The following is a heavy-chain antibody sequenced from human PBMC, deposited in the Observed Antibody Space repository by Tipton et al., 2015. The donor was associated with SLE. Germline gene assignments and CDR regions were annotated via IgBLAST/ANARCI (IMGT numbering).Heavy chain of an antibody. CDR1: GDSISNGDW. CDR2: IYHRGNT. J-gene: IGHJ6*02. CDR3: ARRAYYYAMDV. V-gene: IGHV4-4*02. Sequence: SLRLSCAVSGDSISNGDWWSWVRQPPGKGLEYIGEIYHRGNTNDNPSLKSRVTISVDKSTNHFFLKLTSVTAADTAVYYCARRAYYYAMDVGGQGTTVTVSS.